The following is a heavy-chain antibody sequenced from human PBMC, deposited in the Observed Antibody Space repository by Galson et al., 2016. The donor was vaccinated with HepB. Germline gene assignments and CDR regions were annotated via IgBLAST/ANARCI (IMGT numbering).Heavy chain of an antibody. CDR1: GDSISSDNW. CDR2: IYHSGKN. CDR3: ARDSGRELIGR. J-gene: IGHJ4*02. Sequence: ETLSLTCAVSGDSISSDNWWSRVRQPPGKGLEWIGEIYHSGKNYYNPSLTSRVIISIDKSKNQFSLMLTPVTAADTAVYYCARDSGRELIGRWGQGTLVTVSS. D-gene: IGHD1-7*01. V-gene: IGHV4-4*02.